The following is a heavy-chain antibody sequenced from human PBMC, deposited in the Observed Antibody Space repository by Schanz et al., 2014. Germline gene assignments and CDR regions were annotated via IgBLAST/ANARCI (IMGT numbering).Heavy chain of an antibody. CDR2: IVGGGGRT. D-gene: IGHD3-3*01. CDR3: ARQHGVSGQGSGY. Sequence: EVQLLESGGGLVQPGGSLRISCAASGFTFSGYAMSWVRQAPGKGLEWVSSIVGGGGRTYYADSVKGRFTISRDNSESTVYLQMNSLRAEDTAVYYCARQHGVSGQGSGYWGQGTLVTVSS. CDR1: GFTFSGYA. J-gene: IGHJ4*02. V-gene: IGHV3-23*01.